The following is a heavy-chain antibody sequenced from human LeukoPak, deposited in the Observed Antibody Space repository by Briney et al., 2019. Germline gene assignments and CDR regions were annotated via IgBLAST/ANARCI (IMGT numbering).Heavy chain of an antibody. D-gene: IGHD4-23*01. CDR2: ISGSGGST. CDR1: GFTFSSYA. CDR3: AKDLNDGGNSGVY. V-gene: IGHV3-23*01. Sequence: GGSLRLSCAASGFTFSSYAMSWARQAPGRGLEWVSAISGSGGSTYYADSVKGRFTISRDNSKNTLYLQMNSLRAEDTAVYYCAKDLNDGGNSGVYWGQGTLVTVSS. J-gene: IGHJ4*02.